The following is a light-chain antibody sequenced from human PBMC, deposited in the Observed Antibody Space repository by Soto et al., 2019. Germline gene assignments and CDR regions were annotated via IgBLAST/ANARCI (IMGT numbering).Light chain of an antibody. V-gene: IGLV1-40*01. J-gene: IGLJ1*01. Sequence: QSVLTQPPSVSGAPGQRVTISCTGSSSNIGAGNDVQWYQQLPGTAPKLLIFGNNNRPSGVPDRFSGSKSGTSASPAISGLQAEDEADYYCQSYDSSLRGYVFGTGTKLTVL. CDR2: GNN. CDR3: QSYDSSLRGYV. CDR1: SSNIGAGND.